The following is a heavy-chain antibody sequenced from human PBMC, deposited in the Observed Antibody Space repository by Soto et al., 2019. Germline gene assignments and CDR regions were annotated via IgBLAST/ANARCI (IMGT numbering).Heavy chain of an antibody. D-gene: IGHD1-20*01. V-gene: IGHV4-39*01. CDR2: SHYSGTT. CDR1: GASMSVHSYY. Sequence: PSETLSLTCTASGASMSVHSYYWTCLPQPPGQGRVWIGCSHYSGTTYFYPSLKSRATISVETSKNLFFMRLTSVTAADTVIYYCARRYNWNDYYLHLWGPGALVTL. CDR3: ARRYNWNDYYLHL. J-gene: IGHJ4*01.